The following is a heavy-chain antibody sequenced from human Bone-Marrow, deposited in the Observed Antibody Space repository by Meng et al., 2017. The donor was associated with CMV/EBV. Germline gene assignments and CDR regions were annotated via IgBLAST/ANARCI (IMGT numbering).Heavy chain of an antibody. D-gene: IGHD2-2*02. Sequence: ASVKVSCKASGYTFTSYGISWVRQAPGQGLEWMGWISAYNGNTNYAQKLQGRVTMTTDTSTSTAYMELWSLRSDDTAVYYCARDRYCSSTSCYTGRYYYYGMDVWGQGTTVTVSS. CDR1: GYTFTSYG. CDR3: ARDRYCSSTSCYTGRYYYYGMDV. CDR2: ISAYNGNT. J-gene: IGHJ6*02. V-gene: IGHV1-18*01.